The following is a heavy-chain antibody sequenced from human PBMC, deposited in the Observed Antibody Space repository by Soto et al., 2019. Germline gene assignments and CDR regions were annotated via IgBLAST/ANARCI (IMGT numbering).Heavy chain of an antibody. CDR1: GYTFTNYY. CDR3: ARDRAYYESSGLYFDY. Sequence: ASVKVSCKASGYTFTNYYMHWVRQAPGQGIEWMGIINPSSSSTTYAQKFQGRVTMTRDTSTSTVYMELSSVTAADTAVYYCARDRAYYESSGLYFDYWGQGTLVTVSS. D-gene: IGHD3-22*01. J-gene: IGHJ4*02. CDR2: INPSSSST. V-gene: IGHV1-46*01.